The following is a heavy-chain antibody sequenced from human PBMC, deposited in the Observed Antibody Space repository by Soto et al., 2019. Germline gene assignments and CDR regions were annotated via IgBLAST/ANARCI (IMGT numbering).Heavy chain of an antibody. CDR1: GGSISSYY. CDR3: AREVGNYYYYGMDV. CDR2: IYYSGST. D-gene: IGHD7-27*01. V-gene: IGHV4-59*01. J-gene: IGHJ6*02. Sequence: PSETLSLTCTVSGGSISSYYWSWIRQPPGKGLEWIGYIYYSGSTNYNPSLKSRVTISVDTSKNQFSLELSSVTAADTAVYYCAREVGNYYYYGMDVWGQGTTVTVSS.